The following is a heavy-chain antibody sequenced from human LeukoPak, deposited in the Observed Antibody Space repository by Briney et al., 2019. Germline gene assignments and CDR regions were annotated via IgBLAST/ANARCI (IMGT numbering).Heavy chain of an antibody. D-gene: IGHD6-13*01. Sequence: PSETLSLTCTVSGVTISSYYWTWIRQPPGEGLEWIGYIYYSGSTNYNPSLKSRVTISVDTSKNQFSLKLSSVTAADTAVYYCARALQPGVYAFDIWGQGTMVTVSS. CDR1: GVTISSYY. J-gene: IGHJ3*02. CDR2: IYYSGST. CDR3: ARALQPGVYAFDI. V-gene: IGHV4-59*01.